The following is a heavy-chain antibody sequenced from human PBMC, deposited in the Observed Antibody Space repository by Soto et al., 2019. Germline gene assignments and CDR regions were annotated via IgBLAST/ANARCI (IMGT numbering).Heavy chain of an antibody. CDR3: ARGPISPIYDFWSGYYDNWFDP. D-gene: IGHD3-3*01. CDR1: GYTFTSYD. V-gene: IGHV1-8*01. CDR2: MNPNSGNT. J-gene: IGHJ5*02. Sequence: ASVKVSCKASGYTFTSYDINWVRQATGQGLEWMGWMNPNSGNTGYAQKFQGRVTMTRNTSISTAYMELSSLRSEDTAVYYCARGPISPIYDFWSGYYDNWFDPWGQGTLVTVSS.